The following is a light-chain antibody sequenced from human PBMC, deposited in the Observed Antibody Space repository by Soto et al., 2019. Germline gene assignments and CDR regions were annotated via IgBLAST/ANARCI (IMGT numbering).Light chain of an antibody. CDR3: QQSYSPPLT. V-gene: IGKV4-1*01. Sequence: DIVMTQSPASLAVSLGERATINCKSSQSILHSSNNKDFLAWYQQRPGQPPKLLIYWASTRESGVPDRFGGSGSGTDFTLTVSSLQAEDVAVYYCQQSYSPPLTFGGGTKVQL. J-gene: IGKJ4*01. CDR2: WAS. CDR1: QSILHSSNNKDF.